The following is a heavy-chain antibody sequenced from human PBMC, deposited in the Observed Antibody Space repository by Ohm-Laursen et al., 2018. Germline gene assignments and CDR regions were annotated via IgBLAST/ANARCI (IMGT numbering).Heavy chain of an antibody. V-gene: IGHV4-34*01. CDR1: GGSFSTYY. D-gene: IGHD3-3*01. Sequence: GTLSLTCVVYGGSFSTYYWSWIRQPPGKGLEWIGEINHSGSTNYNPSLKSRATISEDTSKNQFSLKLSSVTAADTAVYYCARNFDLWGQGTLVTVSS. J-gene: IGHJ4*02. CDR2: INHSGST. CDR3: ARNFDL.